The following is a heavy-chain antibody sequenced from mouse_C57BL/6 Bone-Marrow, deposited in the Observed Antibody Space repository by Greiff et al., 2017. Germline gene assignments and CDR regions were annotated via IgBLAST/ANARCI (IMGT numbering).Heavy chain of an antibody. CDR3: ARVYGSSLYYFDY. D-gene: IGHD1-1*01. Sequence: EVQVEESEGGLVQPGSSMKLSCTASGFTFSDYYMAWVRQVPEKGLEWVANINYDGSSTYYLDSLKSRFIISEDNAKNILYLQMSSLKSEDTATYYCARVYGSSLYYFDYWGQGTTLTVSS. V-gene: IGHV5-16*01. CDR2: INYDGSST. J-gene: IGHJ2*01. CDR1: GFTFSDYY.